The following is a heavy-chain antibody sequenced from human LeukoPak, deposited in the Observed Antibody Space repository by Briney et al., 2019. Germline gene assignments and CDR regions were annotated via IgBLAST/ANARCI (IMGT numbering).Heavy chain of an antibody. CDR3: ARDHPIAVETVPYFDY. CDR1: GYTFTSYY. V-gene: IGHV1-46*01. CDR2: INPSGGST. D-gene: IGHD6-19*01. Sequence: GASVKVSCKASGYTFTSYYMHWVRQAPGQGLEWMGIINPSGGSTSYAQKFQGRVTMTRDTSTSTVYMELSSLRSEDTAVYYCARDHPIAVETVPYFDYWGQETLVTVSS. J-gene: IGHJ4*02.